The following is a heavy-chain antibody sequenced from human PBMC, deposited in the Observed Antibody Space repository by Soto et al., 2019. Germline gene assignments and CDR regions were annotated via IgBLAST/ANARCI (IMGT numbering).Heavy chain of an antibody. J-gene: IGHJ6*03. CDR3: ARGVPGDFYDMDV. Sequence: QVQLQQWGAGLLKPSETLSLTCAVYGGSFSGYFWTWIRQPPGKGLEWIGEINHSGSNNYNPSLKSRVIISVDTSQNQFSLRLSSVTAAETAVYFCARGVPGDFYDMDVWGKGTTVTVSS. CDR2: INHSGSN. D-gene: IGHD3-10*02. CDR1: GGSFSGYF. V-gene: IGHV4-34*01.